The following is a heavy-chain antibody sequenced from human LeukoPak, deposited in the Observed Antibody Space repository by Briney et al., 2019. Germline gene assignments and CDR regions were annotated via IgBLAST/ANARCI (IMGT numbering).Heavy chain of an antibody. CDR1: GFTFSSYW. Sequence: GGSLRLSCAASGFTFSSYWMHWVRQAPGKGLMWVSRINSDGSSTSYADSVKGRFTISRDNSKNTLYLQMNSLRAEDTAVYYCARDVAVAYYYDSSGPKDSDYWGQGTLVTVSS. J-gene: IGHJ4*02. CDR3: ARDVAVAYYYDSSGPKDSDY. D-gene: IGHD3-22*01. V-gene: IGHV3-74*01. CDR2: INSDGSST.